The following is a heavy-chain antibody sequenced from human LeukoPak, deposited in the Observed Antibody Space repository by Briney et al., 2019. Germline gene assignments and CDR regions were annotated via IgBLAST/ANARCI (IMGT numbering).Heavy chain of an antibody. CDR1: GFTFSSYA. Sequence: PGGSLRLSCAASGFTFSSYAMHWVRQAPGKGLEWVAVISYDGSNKYYADSVKSRFTISRDNSKNTLYLQMNSLRAEDTAVYYCAREKIVVVPAAYFDYWGQGTLVTVSS. J-gene: IGHJ4*02. CDR2: ISYDGSNK. CDR3: AREKIVVVPAAYFDY. D-gene: IGHD2-2*01. V-gene: IGHV3-30*04.